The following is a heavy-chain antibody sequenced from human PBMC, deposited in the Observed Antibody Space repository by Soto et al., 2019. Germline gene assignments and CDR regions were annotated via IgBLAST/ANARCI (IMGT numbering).Heavy chain of an antibody. D-gene: IGHD2-15*01. J-gene: IGHJ4*02. V-gene: IGHV3-30*18. CDR2: ISYDGSNK. CDR3: AKDRSAIVVVVAATLDY. CDR1: GFTFSSYG. Sequence: QVQLVESGGGVVQPGRSLRLSCAASGFTFSSYGMHWVRQAQGKGLEWVAVISYDGSNKYYADSVKGRFTISRDNSKNTLYLQRKRLKAEDTVVDYWAKDRSAIVVVVAATLDYWGQGTLVTVSS.